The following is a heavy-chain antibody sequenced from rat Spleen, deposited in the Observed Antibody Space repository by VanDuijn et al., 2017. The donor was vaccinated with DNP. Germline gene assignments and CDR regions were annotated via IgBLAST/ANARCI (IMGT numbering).Heavy chain of an antibody. CDR1: GFSFNNYW. J-gene: IGHJ2*01. CDR2: ISNAGDHT. CDR3: TRPGSPYYFDH. V-gene: IGHV5-31*01. Sequence: EVQLVESGGGLVQPGRSLKLSCVASGFSFNNYWMTWIRQAPGKGLEWVASISNAGDHTYYSDSVKGRFTISRDNAKSTLYLQMDSLRSEDTATYYCTRPGSPYYFDHWGRGVMVTVSS. D-gene: IGHD5-1*01.